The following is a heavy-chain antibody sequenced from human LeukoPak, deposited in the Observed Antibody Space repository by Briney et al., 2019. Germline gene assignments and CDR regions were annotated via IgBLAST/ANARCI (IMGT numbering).Heavy chain of an antibody. CDR1: GYTFTGYY. J-gene: IGHJ4*02. Sequence: ASVKVSCKASGYTFTGYYMHWVRQAPGQGLEWMGWINPNSGGTNYAQKFQGRVTMTRDTSISTGYMELSRLRSDDTAVYYCARTITVTRGGPFDYWGQGTLVTVSS. D-gene: IGHD1-20*01. V-gene: IGHV1-2*02. CDR2: INPNSGGT. CDR3: ARTITVTRGGPFDY.